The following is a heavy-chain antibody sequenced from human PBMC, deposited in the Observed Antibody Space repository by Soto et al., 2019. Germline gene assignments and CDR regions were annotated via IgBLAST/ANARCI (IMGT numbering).Heavy chain of an antibody. D-gene: IGHD6-13*01. CDR2: IWYDGSNK. Sequence: QVQLVESGGGVVQPGRSLRLSCAASGFTFSSYGMHWVRQAPGKGLEWVAVIWYDGSNKYYADSVKGRFTISRDNSKNTLYLQMNSLRAEDTAVYYCARDGGQQLVRVGFDYWGQGTLVTVSS. V-gene: IGHV3-33*01. CDR1: GFTFSSYG. J-gene: IGHJ4*02. CDR3: ARDGGQQLVRVGFDY.